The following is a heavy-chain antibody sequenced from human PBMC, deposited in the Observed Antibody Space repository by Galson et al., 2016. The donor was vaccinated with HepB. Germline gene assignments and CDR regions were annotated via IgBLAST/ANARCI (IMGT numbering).Heavy chain of an antibody. CDR1: GFSFDDYA. CDR3: AKGDYDILSGYLDS. D-gene: IGHD3-9*01. Sequence: SLRLSCAASGFSFDDYAMHWVRQAPGKGLEWVSGITWNSGIIAYADSVKGRLTISRDNAKNSVYLQMNSLRHDDTALYYCAKGDYDILSGYLDSWGLGILVTVSS. V-gene: IGHV3-9*01. CDR2: ITWNSGII. J-gene: IGHJ4*02.